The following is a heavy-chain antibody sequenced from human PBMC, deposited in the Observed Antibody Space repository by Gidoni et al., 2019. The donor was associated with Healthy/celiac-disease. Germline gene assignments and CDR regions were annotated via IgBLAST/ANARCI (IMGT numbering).Heavy chain of an antibody. D-gene: IGHD3-10*01. CDR2: IWYDGSNK. CDR1: GFTFSSYG. Sequence: QVQLVASGGGVVQPGRSLSLSCAASGFTFSSYGMHGVRQAPGKGLAWVAVIWYDGSNKYYADSVKGRFTISRDNSKNTLYLQMNSLRAEDTAVYYCASITMVRGADIWGQGTMVTVSS. J-gene: IGHJ3*02. CDR3: ASITMVRGADI. V-gene: IGHV3-33*01.